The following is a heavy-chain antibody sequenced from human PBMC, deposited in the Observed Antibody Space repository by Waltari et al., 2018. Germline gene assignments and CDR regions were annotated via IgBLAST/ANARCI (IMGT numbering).Heavy chain of an antibody. CDR2: IYDSGGT. V-gene: IGHV4-59*01. CDR3: ARSGRVQPLGWFDP. D-gene: IGHD6-13*01. Sequence: QVPPQASAHGLVKLSETLSLTCKVSGGLTSRYSWSGTRQPPGKGLEWSGWIYDSGGTNYNPSIKRRGTISVGTSNNRFSLKLISVTAADTAVEYCARSGRVQPLGWFDPWGQGTLVTVSS. CDR1: GGLTSRYS. J-gene: IGHJ5*02.